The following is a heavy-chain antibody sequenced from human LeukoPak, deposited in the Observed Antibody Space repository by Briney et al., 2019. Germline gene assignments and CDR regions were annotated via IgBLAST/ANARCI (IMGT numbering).Heavy chain of an antibody. CDR2: ISYDGSNK. Sequence: GGSLRLSCAASGFTFSSYGMHWVRQAPGKGLEWVAVISYDGSNKYYADSVKGRFTISGDNSKNTLYLQMNSLRAEDTAVYYCARGSVVAPREGAPRYFDYWGQGTLVTVSS. D-gene: IGHD2-15*01. J-gene: IGHJ4*02. CDR3: ARGSVVAPREGAPRYFDY. CDR1: GFTFSSYG. V-gene: IGHV3-30*03.